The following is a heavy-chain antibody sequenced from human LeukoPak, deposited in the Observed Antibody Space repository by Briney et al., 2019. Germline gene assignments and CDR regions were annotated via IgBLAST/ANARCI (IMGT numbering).Heavy chain of an antibody. Sequence: GRSLRLSCAASGFTFSSYAMHWVRQAPGKGLEWVAVISYDGSNKYYADSVKGRFTISRDNSKNTLYLQMNSLRAEDTAVYYCARDRSYDFWSGYYDYWGQGTLVTVSS. D-gene: IGHD3-3*01. V-gene: IGHV3-30-3*01. J-gene: IGHJ4*02. CDR1: GFTFSSYA. CDR3: ARDRSYDFWSGYYDY. CDR2: ISYDGSNK.